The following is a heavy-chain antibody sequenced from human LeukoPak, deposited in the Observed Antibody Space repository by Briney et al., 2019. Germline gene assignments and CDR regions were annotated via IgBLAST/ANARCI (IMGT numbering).Heavy chain of an antibody. D-gene: IGHD3-16*02. CDR1: GGSISSGSYY. J-gene: IGHJ4*02. CDR2: IYYSGST. V-gene: IGHV4-61*01. Sequence: SQTLSLTCTVSGGSISSGSYYWSWIRQPPGKGLEWIGYIYYSGSTNYNPSLKSRVTISVDTSKNQFSLKLSSVTAADTAVYYCARDDDDYVWGSYRYWGQGTLVTVSS. CDR3: ARDDDDYVWGSYRY.